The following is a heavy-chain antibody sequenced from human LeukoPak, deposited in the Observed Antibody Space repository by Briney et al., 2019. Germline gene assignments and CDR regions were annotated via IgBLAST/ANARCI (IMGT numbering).Heavy chain of an antibody. CDR1: GFTFSSYN. D-gene: IGHD5-12*01. CDR3: ARDEGGYLLAQFDY. CDR2: ISSSGTYI. Sequence: RSLRLSCAASGFTFSSYNVNWVRQAPGKGLEWVSFISSSGTYIYYADSVKGRFTISRDNAKNSLYLQMNSLRAEDTAVYYCARDEGGYLLAQFDYWGQGTLVTVSS. V-gene: IGHV3-21*01. J-gene: IGHJ4*02.